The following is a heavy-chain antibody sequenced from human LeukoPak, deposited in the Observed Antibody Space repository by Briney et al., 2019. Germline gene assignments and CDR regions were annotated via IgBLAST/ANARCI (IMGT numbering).Heavy chain of an antibody. CDR1: GGSISSSSYY. V-gene: IGHV4-39*07. D-gene: IGHD4-17*01. CDR2: IYTSGST. J-gene: IGHJ4*02. Sequence: SETLSLTCTVSGGSISSSSYYWGWIRQPPGKGLEWIGRIYTSGSTNYNPSLKSRVTMSVDTSKNQFSLKLSSVTAADTAVYYCARFDYGLDYWGQGTLVTVSS. CDR3: ARFDYGLDY.